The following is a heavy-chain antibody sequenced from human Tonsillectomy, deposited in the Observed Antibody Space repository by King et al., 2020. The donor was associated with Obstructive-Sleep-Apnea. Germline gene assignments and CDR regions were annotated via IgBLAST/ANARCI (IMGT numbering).Heavy chain of an antibody. CDR3: ATQTRLVTAQFNY. Sequence: QLQLQESGPGLVKPSETLSLTCTVSGASISNSRSYWGWIRQPPGKGLEWIGSIYDSGSTYYNPSLKSRVAISTDTSKNQFSLKLNSVTAADTAVYYCATQTRLVTAQFNYWGLGTLVTVSS. V-gene: IGHV4-39*07. CDR1: GASISNSRSY. J-gene: IGHJ4*02. CDR2: IYDSGST. D-gene: IGHD2-21*02.